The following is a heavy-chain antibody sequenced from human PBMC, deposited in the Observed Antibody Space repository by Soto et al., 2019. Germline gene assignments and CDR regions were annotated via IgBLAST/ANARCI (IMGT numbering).Heavy chain of an antibody. J-gene: IGHJ4*02. Sequence: QVQLVQTGAEEKKPGASVKVSCKASGYTFTSYAMHWVRQAPGQRLEWMGWINAGNGNTKYSQKFQGRVTITRDTSACTAYMELSSLRSEDTAVSYCARDPASMVPYYFDYWGQGTLVTVSS. CDR3: ARDPASMVPYYFDY. V-gene: IGHV1-3*05. D-gene: IGHD3-10*01. CDR1: GYTFTSYA. CDR2: INAGNGNT.